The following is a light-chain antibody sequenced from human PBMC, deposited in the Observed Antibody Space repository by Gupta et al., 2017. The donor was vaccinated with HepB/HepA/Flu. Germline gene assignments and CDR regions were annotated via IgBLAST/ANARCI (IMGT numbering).Light chain of an antibody. CDR3: GEEVPVAPT. CDR2: LGS. Sequence: DIVMTQSPLSLPVTPGEPASISGRSSQSRLNSNGYNSLDWYLQNPGQSPQVLTYLGSKRAPALRVKFSASGSRRXYRLSLXRREGANVGVYYSGEEVPVAPTF. J-gene: IGKJ2*01. CDR1: QSRLNSNGYNS. V-gene: IGKV2-28*01.